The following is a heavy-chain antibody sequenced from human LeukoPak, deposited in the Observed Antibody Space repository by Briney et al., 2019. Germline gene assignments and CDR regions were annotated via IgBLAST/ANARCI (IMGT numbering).Heavy chain of an antibody. CDR1: GGSISSYY. D-gene: IGHD6-19*01. Sequence: PSETLSLTCTVSGGSISSYYWTWIRQPPGKGLEWIGYIYYTGATSYNPSLKSRVTISVDTSKNQFSLKVTSVTTADTAVYYCAKYGGSGLVISTSGPGTLVSAS. CDR2: IYYTGAT. J-gene: IGHJ5*01. V-gene: IGHV4-59*08. CDR3: AKYGGSGLVIST.